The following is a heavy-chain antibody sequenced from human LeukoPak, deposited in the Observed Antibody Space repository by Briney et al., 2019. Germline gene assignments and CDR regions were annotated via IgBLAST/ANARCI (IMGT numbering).Heavy chain of an antibody. CDR3: ARDGRGGHNDF. Sequence: PGGSLRLSCAASGFTFSSYGMSWVRQAPGKGLGWVANIREDGGHTNYVDSVKGRFTISRDNAKNSLFLQMDGLRVDDTAVYFCARDGRGGHNDFWGQGTLITVSS. CDR2: IREDGGHT. J-gene: IGHJ4*02. D-gene: IGHD4-23*01. V-gene: IGHV3-7*01. CDR1: GFTFSSYG.